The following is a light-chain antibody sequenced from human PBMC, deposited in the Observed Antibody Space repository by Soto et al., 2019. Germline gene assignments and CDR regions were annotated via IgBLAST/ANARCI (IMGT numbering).Light chain of an antibody. CDR1: QTVTSNY. V-gene: IGKV3-20*01. CDR3: QKYGSSFQNT. CDR2: GAS. Sequence: ESVLTQSPGTLSLSPGERATLSCRASQTVTSNYLAWYQQKPGQAPRLLIHGASRRATGIPDRFSGSGSGTDFTLTISRLEAEDFAVYYCQKYGSSFQNTVGQGTRLEIK. J-gene: IGKJ5*01.